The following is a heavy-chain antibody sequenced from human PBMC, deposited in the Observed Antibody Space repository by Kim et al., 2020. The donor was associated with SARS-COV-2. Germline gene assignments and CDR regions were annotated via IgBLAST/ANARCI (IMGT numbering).Heavy chain of an antibody. CDR3: ARVDEGVSYYFDY. Sequence: YADSVKGRFTISRDNAKNSLYLQMNRLRAEDTAVYYCARVDEGVSYYFDYWGQGTLVTVSS. J-gene: IGHJ4*02. D-gene: IGHD3-10*01. V-gene: IGHV3-11*06.